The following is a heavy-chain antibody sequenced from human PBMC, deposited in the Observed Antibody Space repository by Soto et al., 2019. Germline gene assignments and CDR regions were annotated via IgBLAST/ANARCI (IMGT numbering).Heavy chain of an antibody. J-gene: IGHJ5*02. D-gene: IGHD1-1*01. Sequence: QVQLQESGPGLVKPSETLSLTCTVSGASISGYYWSWIRKSAGKGLEWIGRIYATGTTDYNPPLKRRGMMSVDTSKKQFSLRLRSVTAADTAVYYCVRDGTKTLRDWFDPWGQGISVTVSS. CDR1: GASISGYY. CDR3: VRDGTKTLRDWFDP. CDR2: IYATGTT. V-gene: IGHV4-4*07.